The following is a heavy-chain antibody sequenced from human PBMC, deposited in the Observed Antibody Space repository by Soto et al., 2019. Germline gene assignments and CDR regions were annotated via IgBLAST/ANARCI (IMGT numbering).Heavy chain of an antibody. D-gene: IGHD2-2*01. Sequence: GGALRLSCAASGFTFTNFAMNWVRQAPGKGLEWVSVISGTGDTTYNADSVKGRFTISRDNSMNTAFLQMNSLRAEDTALYYCAKGYCSSTSCSFDYWGQGTLVTVSS. V-gene: IGHV3-23*01. CDR2: ISGTGDTT. CDR3: AKGYCSSTSCSFDY. CDR1: GFTFTNFA. J-gene: IGHJ4*02.